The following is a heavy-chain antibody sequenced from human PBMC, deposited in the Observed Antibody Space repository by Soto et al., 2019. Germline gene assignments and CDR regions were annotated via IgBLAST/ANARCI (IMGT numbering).Heavy chain of an antibody. J-gene: IGHJ4*02. V-gene: IGHV1-18*01. CDR3: ARDLGAGLVDY. D-gene: IGHD6-19*01. CDR2: INVYKGNT. Sequence: QVQLVQSGAEVKKPGASVKVSCKASGYTFTSYGITWVRQAPGQGLEWMGWINVYKGNTNYAQKLQGRVTMTTDTSTSTGYMELRSLRSDDTAVYYCARDLGAGLVDYWGQGTLVTVSS. CDR1: GYTFTSYG.